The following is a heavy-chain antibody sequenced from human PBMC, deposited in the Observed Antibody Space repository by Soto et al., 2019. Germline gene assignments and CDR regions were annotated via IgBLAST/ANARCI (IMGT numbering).Heavy chain of an antibody. J-gene: IGHJ4*02. V-gene: IGHV1-3*01. CDR1: GYTFTSYA. CDR2: INAGNGNT. D-gene: IGHD3-3*01. Sequence: VASVKVSCKASGYTFTSYAMHWVRQAPGQRLEWMGWINAGNGNTKYSQKFQGRVTITRDTSASTAYMELSSLRSEDTAVYYCARERRITIFGVVIPYWGQGTLVTVSS. CDR3: ARERRITIFGVVIPY.